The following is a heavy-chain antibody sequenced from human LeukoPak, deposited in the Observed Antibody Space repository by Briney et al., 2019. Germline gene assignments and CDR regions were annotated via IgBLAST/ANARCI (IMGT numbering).Heavy chain of an antibody. CDR3: ARDRHWTNDWVFDY. V-gene: IGHV4-34*01. D-gene: IGHD1/OR15-1a*01. CDR1: GGSFSGYY. CDR2: INHSGST. J-gene: IGHJ4*02. Sequence: PSETLSLTCAVYGGSFSGYYWSWLRQPPGKGLEWIGEINHSGSTNYNPSLKSRVTISVDTSKNQFSLKLSSVTAADTAVYYCARDRHWTNDWVFDYWGQGTLVTVSS.